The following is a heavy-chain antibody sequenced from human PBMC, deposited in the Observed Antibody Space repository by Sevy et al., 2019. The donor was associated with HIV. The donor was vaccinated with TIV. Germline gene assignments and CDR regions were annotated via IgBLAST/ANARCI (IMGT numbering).Heavy chain of an antibody. D-gene: IGHD3-22*01. CDR2: FDPDDGET. Sequence: ASVKVSCKVSGYTLSELSMHWVRQPPGKGLEWMGRFDPDDGETIYAQRFQGRVTMTDDTSADTAYMELSSLRSEDTAMYYCATARDYYSDNSGYLDYWGQGTPVTVSS. V-gene: IGHV1-24*01. J-gene: IGHJ4*02. CDR1: GYTLSELS. CDR3: ATARDYYSDNSGYLDY.